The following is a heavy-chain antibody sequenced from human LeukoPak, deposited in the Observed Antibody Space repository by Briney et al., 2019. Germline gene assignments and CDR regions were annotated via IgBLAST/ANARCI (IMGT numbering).Heavy chain of an antibody. CDR1: GFTFSSYA. CDR2: ISGSGGST. V-gene: IGHV3-23*01. D-gene: IGHD3-10*01. CDR3: ARGGFYYYGSGRLGSWFDP. Sequence: GGSLRLSCAASGFTFSSYAMSWVRQAPGKGLEWVSAISGSGGSTYYADSVKGRFTISRDNSKNTLYLQMNSLRAEDTAVYYCARGGFYYYGSGRLGSWFDPWGQGTLVTVSS. J-gene: IGHJ5*02.